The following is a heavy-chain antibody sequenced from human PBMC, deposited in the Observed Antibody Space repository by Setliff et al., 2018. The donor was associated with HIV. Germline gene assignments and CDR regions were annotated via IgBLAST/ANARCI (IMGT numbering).Heavy chain of an antibody. V-gene: IGHV4-34*01. Sequence: PSETLSLTCAVYGVSFSGYYWSWIRQPPGKGLEWIGEINHRGITNYSPSLKSRVTISVDTSKNQFSLKLRSVTAADTAVYYCARSFAPRDSNGWYRFDPWGQGTLVTVSS. J-gene: IGHJ5*02. D-gene: IGHD6-19*01. CDR2: INHRGIT. CDR1: GVSFSGYY. CDR3: ARSFAPRDSNGWYRFDP.